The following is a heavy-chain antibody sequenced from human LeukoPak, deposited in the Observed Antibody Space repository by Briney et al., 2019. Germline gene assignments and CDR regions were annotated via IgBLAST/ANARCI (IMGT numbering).Heavy chain of an antibody. D-gene: IGHD3-10*01. V-gene: IGHV4-59*01. J-gene: IGHJ6*03. Sequence: PSETLSLTCTVSGGSISSYYWSWIWQPPGKGLEWIGYIYYSGSTNYNPSLKSRVTISVDTSKNQFSLKLSSVIAADTAVYYCARSQNYYGSGSYYKGNSAYYYYYYMDVWGKGTTVTISS. CDR3: ARSQNYYGSGSYYKGNSAYYYYYYMDV. CDR1: GGSISSYY. CDR2: IYYSGST.